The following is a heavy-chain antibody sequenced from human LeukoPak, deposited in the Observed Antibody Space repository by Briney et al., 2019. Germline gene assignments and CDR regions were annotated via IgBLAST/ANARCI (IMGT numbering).Heavy chain of an antibody. D-gene: IGHD4-23*01. V-gene: IGHV1-18*01. J-gene: IGHJ5*02. CDR2: ISAYNGKT. Sequence: ASVKVSCKASGYTFTNYAITWVRQAPGQGLEWMGWISAYNGKTSYAQKLQGRVTMTTDTSTSTAYMELGNLRSDDSAVYYCARGGGNCGGWFDPWGQGTLVTVSS. CDR1: GYTFTNYA. CDR3: ARGGGNCGGWFDP.